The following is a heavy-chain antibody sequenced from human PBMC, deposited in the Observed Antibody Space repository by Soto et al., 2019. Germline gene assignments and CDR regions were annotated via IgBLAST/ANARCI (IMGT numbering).Heavy chain of an antibody. D-gene: IGHD5-12*01. V-gene: IGHV4-39*01. CDR1: GGSITNTSYY. CDR2: IYYTGTI. Sequence: QLQLQESGPGLVKPSETLSLTCTVSGGSITNTSYYWGWLRQSPGKGLQWIGTIYYTGTIYYNPSLKSRVTLSVDTSKNQFSLRLSSATAADTAVYYCAGLEVDLATRNWHFDPWGRGALVTVSS. CDR3: AGLEVDLATRNWHFDP. J-gene: IGHJ2*01.